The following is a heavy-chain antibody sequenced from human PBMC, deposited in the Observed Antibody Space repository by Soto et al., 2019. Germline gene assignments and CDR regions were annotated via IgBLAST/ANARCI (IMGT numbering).Heavy chain of an antibody. D-gene: IGHD6-6*01. V-gene: IGHV1-24*01. CDR1: GYTLTELS. CDR3: ATSSGQLVWLDY. J-gene: IGHJ4*02. CDR2: FDPEDGET. Sequence: QVQLVQSGAEVKKPGASVKVSCKVSGYTLTELSMHWVRQAPGKGLEWMGGFDPEDGETIYAQKLQGRGTMTEDTSTDTAYMELSSLRSEDTAVYYCATSSGQLVWLDYWGQGTLVTVSS.